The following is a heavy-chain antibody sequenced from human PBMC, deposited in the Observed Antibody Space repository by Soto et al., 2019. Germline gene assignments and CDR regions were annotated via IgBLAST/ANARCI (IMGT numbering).Heavy chain of an antibody. Sequence: EVQLVESGGDLVQPGGSLRLSCAASGFSGSSKYMTWVRQAPAKGLEWVSLIHSGGTTYYAGSVKGRFTISRDHSENTLLLQMNSVRVEDTAVYYCTRDDVHFNGDRYYGVPMDVWGKGTTVTVS. CDR3: TRDDVHFNGDRYYGVPMDV. J-gene: IGHJ6*03. V-gene: IGHV3-66*01. CDR2: IHSGGTT. D-gene: IGHD2-8*01. CDR1: GFSGSSKY.